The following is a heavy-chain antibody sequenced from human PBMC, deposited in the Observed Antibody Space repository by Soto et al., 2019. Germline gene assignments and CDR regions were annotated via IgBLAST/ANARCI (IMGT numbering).Heavy chain of an antibody. Sequence: SETLSLTCTVSRGYVNTFHWSWVRQPAGKGLEWIGRIFPNGNTDYSPSLRSRVTMSVDTSKNQFSLKLNSVTAADTAVYYCARSSHKESWFDPWGQGTLVTVSS. CDR1: RGYVNTFH. J-gene: IGHJ5*02. CDR3: ARSSHKESWFDP. D-gene: IGHD6-13*01. V-gene: IGHV4-4*07. CDR2: IFPNGNT.